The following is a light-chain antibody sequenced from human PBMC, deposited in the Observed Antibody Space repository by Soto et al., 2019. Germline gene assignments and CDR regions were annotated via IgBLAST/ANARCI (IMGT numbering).Light chain of an antibody. V-gene: IGLV3-21*02. J-gene: IGLJ1*01. CDR3: CSYAGSYTFV. Sequence: SYELTQTPSVSVAPGQTARITCGGDNIGANSVHWYQQKPGQAPILIVYDDSDRPSGIPERFSGSNSGNTAALTITRVEGGDEADYYCCSYAGSYTFVFGTGTKLTVL. CDR2: DDS. CDR1: NIGANS.